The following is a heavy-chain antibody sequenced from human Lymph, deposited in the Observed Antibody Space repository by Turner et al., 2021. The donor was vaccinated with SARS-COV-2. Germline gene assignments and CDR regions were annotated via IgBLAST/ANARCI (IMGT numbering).Heavy chain of an antibody. CDR3: ARVGTGGIDY. CDR1: GYTFTTYY. D-gene: IGHD2-8*02. J-gene: IGHJ4*02. V-gene: IGHV1-46*01. Sequence: QVQLVQSGTEGKKPGASEKVCCKASGYTFTTYYMQWGRQAPGQGLEWLVIINPSGDSTGYAQKFQGRVTMTRDTSTSTVYMELSSLGSEATSVYDWARVGTGGIDYWGQGTPVTVSS. CDR2: INPSGDST.